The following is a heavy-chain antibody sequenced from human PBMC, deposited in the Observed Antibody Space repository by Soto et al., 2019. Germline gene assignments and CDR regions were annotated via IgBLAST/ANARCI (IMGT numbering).Heavy chain of an antibody. V-gene: IGHV3-23*01. D-gene: IGHD1-26*01. CDR3: AAMSREYYYYGMDV. Sequence: EVQLLESGGGLVQPGGSLRLSCAASGFTFSSYAMSCVRQAPGKGLEWVSAISGSGGSTYYADSVKGRFTISRDNSKSTLYLQMNSLRAEDTAVYYCAAMSREYYYYGMDVWGQGNTVTVS. J-gene: IGHJ6*02. CDR2: ISGSGGST. CDR1: GFTFSSYA.